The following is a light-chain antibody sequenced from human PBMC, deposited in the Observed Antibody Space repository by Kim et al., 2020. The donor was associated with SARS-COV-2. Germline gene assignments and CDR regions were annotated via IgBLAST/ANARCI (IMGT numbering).Light chain of an antibody. CDR2: DVS. CDR1: SSDVGGYNY. V-gene: IGLV2-14*03. J-gene: IGLJ2*01. CDR3: SSYTSSSTRV. Sequence: GQSVTISCTGTSSDVGGYNYVSWYQQHPGKAPKLMIYDVSNRPSGVSNRFSGSKSGNMASLTISGLQAEDEADYYCSSYTSSSTRVFGGGTKLTVL.